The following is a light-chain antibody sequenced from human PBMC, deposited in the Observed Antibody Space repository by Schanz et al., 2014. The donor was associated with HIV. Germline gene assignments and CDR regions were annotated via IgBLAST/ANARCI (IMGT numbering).Light chain of an antibody. V-gene: IGLV1-44*01. CDR2: ANY. Sequence: QSVLTQPPSASGTPGQRVTISCSGSSSNIGRHTVNWYQQLPGTAPKLLIFANYQRPSEIPDRFSGSKTGTSGTLAISGLQTGDEADYYCATWDSALREVVFGGGTKLTVL. J-gene: IGLJ2*01. CDR1: SSNIGRHT. CDR3: ATWDSALREVV.